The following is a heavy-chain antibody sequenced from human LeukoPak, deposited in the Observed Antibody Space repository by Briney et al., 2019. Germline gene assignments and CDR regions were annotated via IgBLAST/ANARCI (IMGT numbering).Heavy chain of an antibody. CDR2: IIPILVIA. J-gene: IGHJ4*02. CDR1: GGTFSSYA. Sequence: GSSVKVSCKASGGTFSSYAISWVRQAPGQGLEWMGRIIPILVIANYAQKFQGRVTITADKSTSTAYMELSSLRSEDTAVYYCARSMVRGVNDYFDYWGQGTLVTVSS. V-gene: IGHV1-69*04. D-gene: IGHD3-10*01. CDR3: ARSMVRGVNDYFDY.